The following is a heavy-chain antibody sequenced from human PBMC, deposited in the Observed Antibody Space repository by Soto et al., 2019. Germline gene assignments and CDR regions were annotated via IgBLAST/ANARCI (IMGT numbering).Heavy chain of an antibody. D-gene: IGHD4-17*01. Sequence: QVQLQESGPGLVKPSETLSLTCTVSGCSISSYYWSWIRQPPGKGLEWIGYIYYSGRTNYNPSLKSRVTISVDPSKNQFSLKLSSVTAADTAVYYCARGYGDYVLDYWGQGTLVTVAS. CDR1: GCSISSYY. CDR3: ARGYGDYVLDY. CDR2: IYYSGRT. V-gene: IGHV4-59*08. J-gene: IGHJ4*02.